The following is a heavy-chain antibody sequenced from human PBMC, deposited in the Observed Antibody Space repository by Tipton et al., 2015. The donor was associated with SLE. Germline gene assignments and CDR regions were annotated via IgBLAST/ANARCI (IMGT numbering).Heavy chain of an antibody. D-gene: IGHD3-9*01. CDR3: ASGPYYDIFTGNGMDV. CDR2: IIPIFGTA. Sequence: QLVQSGAEVKKPGSSVKVSCKASGGTFSSYAISWVRQAPGQGLEWMGGIIPIFGTANYAQKFQGRVTITADESTSAAYMELSRLRSEDTAVYYCASGPYYDIFTGNGMDVGGQGTTVTVSS. J-gene: IGHJ6*02. V-gene: IGHV1-69*01. CDR1: GGTFSSYA.